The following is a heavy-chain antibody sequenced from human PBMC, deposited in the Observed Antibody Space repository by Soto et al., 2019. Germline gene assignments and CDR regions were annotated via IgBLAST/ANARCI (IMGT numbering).Heavy chain of an antibody. Sequence: QVQLQESGPGLVKPSETLSLTCTVSGGSISSYYWSWIRQPPGKGLEWIGYIYYSGSTNYNPSLKSRVTISVDPSKNQFSLKLSSVTAADTAVYYCARWPLQADYDYVWGSYPEPLDYWGQGTLVTVSS. V-gene: IGHV4-59*01. J-gene: IGHJ4*02. CDR3: ARWPLQADYDYVWGSYPEPLDY. D-gene: IGHD3-16*02. CDR2: IYYSGST. CDR1: GGSISSYY.